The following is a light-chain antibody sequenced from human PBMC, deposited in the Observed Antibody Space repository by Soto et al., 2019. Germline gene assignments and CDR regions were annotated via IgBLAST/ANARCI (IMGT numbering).Light chain of an antibody. V-gene: IGKV3D-20*02. J-gene: IGKJ5*01. CDR1: QSVSRSY. Sequence: ELALTQSPGTVSFAPGESAARSGRASQSVSRSYLAWYQQKPGQAPRLLIYGASNRATGIPARFSDIGSGTAFTLTITSLEPEDFAVDHCQPRSNWITFGHGTRLEIK. CDR3: QPRSNWIT. CDR2: GAS.